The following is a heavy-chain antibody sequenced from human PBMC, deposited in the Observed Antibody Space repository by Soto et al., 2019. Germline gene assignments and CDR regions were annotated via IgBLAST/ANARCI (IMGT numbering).Heavy chain of an antibody. D-gene: IGHD2-8*01. V-gene: IGHV3-23*01. CDR2: ISGSGGSI. CDR1: GFTFSSYA. Sequence: PGGSLRLSCAASGFTFSSYAMSRVRQAPGKGLEWVSAISGSGGSIYYVDSVKGRFTISRDTSKNTLYLQMNSLRAEDTAVYYCAKQMVSAGDFDYWGQGTLVTVSS. J-gene: IGHJ4*02. CDR3: AKQMVSAGDFDY.